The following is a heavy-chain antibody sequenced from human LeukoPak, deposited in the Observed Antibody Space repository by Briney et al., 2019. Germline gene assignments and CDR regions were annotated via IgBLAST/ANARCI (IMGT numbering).Heavy chain of an antibody. Sequence: SETLSLTCSVSGYSISSGYYWGWIRQPPGKGLEWVASVYRDGNTYYSPSLESRVTITVDTSKNLFSLKLSSLSAADTAVYYYVRLAALRGFYYYKGVWGKGTAVTVS. D-gene: IGHD6-25*01. J-gene: IGHJ6*03. CDR1: GYSISSGYY. CDR2: VYRDGNT. V-gene: IGHV4-38-2*01. CDR3: VRLAALRGFYYYKGV.